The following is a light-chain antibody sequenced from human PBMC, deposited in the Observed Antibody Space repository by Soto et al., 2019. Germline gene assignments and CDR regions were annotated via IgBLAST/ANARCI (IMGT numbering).Light chain of an antibody. CDR1: QSISSW. V-gene: IGKV1-5*01. CDR3: KRYNGYSM. J-gene: IGKJ1*01. CDR2: DAS. Sequence: DIHMTQSPSTLSASVGDRVTITCRASQSISSWLAWYQQKPGKAPKLLIYDASSLESGVPSRFSGSGSGTDFPPPISTRRPGDFEPFYGKRYNGYSMFGQGTK.